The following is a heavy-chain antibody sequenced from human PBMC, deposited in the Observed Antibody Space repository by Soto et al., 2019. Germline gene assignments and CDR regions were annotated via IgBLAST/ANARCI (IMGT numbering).Heavy chain of an antibody. J-gene: IGHJ6*02. CDR1: GFTFSDYY. V-gene: IGHV3-11*01. CDR3: ASWFKLVGGSRYYYYGMDV. CDR2: ISSSGSTI. D-gene: IGHD2-15*01. Sequence: QVQLVESGGGLVKPGGSLRLSCAASGFTFSDYYMSWIRQAPGKGLEWVSYISSSGSTIYYADSVKGRITISRDNAKNSLYMQMNSLRAEDTAVYYCASWFKLVGGSRYYYYGMDVWGQGTTVTVSS.